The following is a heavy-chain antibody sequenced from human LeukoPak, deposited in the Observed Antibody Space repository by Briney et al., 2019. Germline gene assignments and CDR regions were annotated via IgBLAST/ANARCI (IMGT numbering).Heavy chain of an antibody. Sequence: GGSLRLSCAASGFTFSSYSMNWVRQAPGKGLEWGSSISSSSSYIYYADSVKGRFTISRDNAKNSLYLQMNSLRAEDTAVYYCAREKGQMVYADTDYWGQGTLVTVSS. CDR3: AREKGQMVYADTDY. D-gene: IGHD2-8*01. CDR2: ISSSSSYI. CDR1: GFTFSSYS. V-gene: IGHV3-21*01. J-gene: IGHJ4*02.